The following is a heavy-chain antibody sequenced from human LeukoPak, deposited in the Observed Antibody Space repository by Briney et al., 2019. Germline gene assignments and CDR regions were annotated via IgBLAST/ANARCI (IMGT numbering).Heavy chain of an antibody. J-gene: IGHJ3*02. V-gene: IGHV3-23*01. CDR3: AKVGVIGGGAFDI. D-gene: IGHD3-22*01. CDR1: GFTFSSYA. Sequence: PGGSLRLSCAASGFTFSSYAMSWVRQAPGKGLEWVCAITGSSGGTSYADSVKGPFTISRDNTKNTLSLQMNSMRADDAAIYSCAKVGVIGGGAFDIWGQGTMVTVSS. CDR2: ITGSSGGT.